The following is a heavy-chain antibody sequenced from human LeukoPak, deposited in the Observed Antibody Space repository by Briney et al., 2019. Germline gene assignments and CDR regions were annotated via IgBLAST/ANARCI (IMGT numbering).Heavy chain of an antibody. D-gene: IGHD2-21*02. V-gene: IGHV3-30-3*01. J-gene: IGHJ6*02. CDR1: GFTFSSYA. CDR3: ARVGYCGGDCYPPYYYYGMDV. CDR2: ISYDGSNK. Sequence: GRSLRLSCAASGFTFSSYAMHWVRQAPGKGLEWVAVISYDGSNKYYADSVKGRFTISRDNSKNTLCLQMNSLRAEDTAVYYCARVGYCGGDCYPPYYYYGMDVWGQGTTVTVSS.